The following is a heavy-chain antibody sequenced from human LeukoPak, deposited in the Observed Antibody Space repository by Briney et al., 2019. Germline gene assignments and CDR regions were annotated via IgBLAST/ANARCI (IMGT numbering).Heavy chain of an antibody. CDR2: MYHGGTT. J-gene: IGHJ4*02. CDR3: ARERHPGYSYRFVLDS. CDR1: GGSMNAYY. V-gene: IGHV4-4*07. Sequence: SETLSLTCTVSGGSMNAYYWTWLRQPAGKGLEWLGRMYHGGTTNYNSPLYNPSLSSRVTMSVDGAKNQFSLRLKSVTTADTAIYFCARERHPGYSYRFVLDSWGQGSLVTVSS. D-gene: IGHD5-18*01.